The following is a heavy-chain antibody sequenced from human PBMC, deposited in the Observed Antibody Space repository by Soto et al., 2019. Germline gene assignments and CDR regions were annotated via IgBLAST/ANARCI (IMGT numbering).Heavy chain of an antibody. CDR3: AKDTYYHDSSGYYVFEY. V-gene: IGHV3-30*18. J-gene: IGHJ4*02. D-gene: IGHD3-22*01. CDR1: GFTFSSYG. Sequence: QVQLVESGGGVVQPGRSLRLSCAASGFTFSSYGMHWVRQAPGKGLEWVAVISYDGSNKYYADSVKGRFTISRDNSKNTVYLQMNSLRAEDTAVYYCAKDTYYHDSSGYYVFEYWGQGTLVTVSS. CDR2: ISYDGSNK.